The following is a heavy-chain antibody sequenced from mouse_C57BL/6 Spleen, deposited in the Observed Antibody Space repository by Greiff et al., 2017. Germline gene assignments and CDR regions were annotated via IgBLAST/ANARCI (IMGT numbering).Heavy chain of an antibody. CDR2: IWRGGST. V-gene: IGHV2-5*01. Sequence: QVQLQQSGPGLVQPSQSLSITCTVSGFSLTSYGVHWVRQSPGKGLEWLGVIWRGGSTDYNAAFMSRLSITKDNSKSQVFFKMNSLQADDTAIYYCAKGGLGRDYYAMDYWGQGTSVTVSS. CDR1: GFSLTSYG. J-gene: IGHJ4*01. D-gene: IGHD4-1*01. CDR3: AKGGLGRDYYAMDY.